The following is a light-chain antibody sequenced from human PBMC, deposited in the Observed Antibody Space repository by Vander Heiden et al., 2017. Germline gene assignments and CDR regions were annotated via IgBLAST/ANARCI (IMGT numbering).Light chain of an antibody. J-gene: IGKJ5*01. CDR1: QSLLHSNGYHH. CDR3: MQTLQTPST. V-gene: IGKV2-28*01. Sequence: DMVMMRSPRPLPLIPGQPASSSRRSSQSLLHSNGYHHLDWYLQKPRQSPQLLIYSGSNRASGVPDRYSGSGSGTDFTLKISRVEAEDVGVYYCMQTLQTPSTFGQGTRLEIK. CDR2: SGS.